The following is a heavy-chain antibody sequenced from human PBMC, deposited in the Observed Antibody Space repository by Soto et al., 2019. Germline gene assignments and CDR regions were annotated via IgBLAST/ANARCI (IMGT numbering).Heavy chain of an antibody. D-gene: IGHD3-3*01. J-gene: IGHJ6*02. CDR1: GYTFTSYG. CDR2: ISAYNGNT. Sequence: GASVKVSCKASGYTFTSYGISWVRQAPGQGLEWMGWISAYNGNTNYAQKLQGRVTMTTDTSTSTAYMELRSLRSDDTAVYYCARDLPTSLWYYDFWWAYYGMDVWGLGTTVTVSS. V-gene: IGHV1-18*04. CDR3: ARDLPTSLWYYDFWWAYYGMDV.